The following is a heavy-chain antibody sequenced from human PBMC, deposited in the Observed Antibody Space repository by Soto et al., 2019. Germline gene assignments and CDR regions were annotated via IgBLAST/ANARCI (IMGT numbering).Heavy chain of an antibody. D-gene: IGHD3-10*01. CDR1: GASISSYY. CDR2: VHYSGST. V-gene: IGHV4-59*12. Sequence: SETLSLTCTVSGASISSYYWSWIRQSPQKGLECIGYVHYSGSTNYRPSLKSRVTMSVDRAKNQFSLKLTSVTAADTAVYYCARDNGSGSYRGTYVDWGQGILVTVSS. CDR3: ARDNGSGSYRGTYVD. J-gene: IGHJ4*02.